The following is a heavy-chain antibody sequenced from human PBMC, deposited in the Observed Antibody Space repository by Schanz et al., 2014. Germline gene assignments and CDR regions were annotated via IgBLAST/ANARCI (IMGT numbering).Heavy chain of an antibody. CDR2: ISGSGGST. J-gene: IGHJ2*01. Sequence: EVQLLESGGGLVQPGGSLRLSCAASGFTFSSYAMSWVRQAPGKGLEWVSAISGSGGSTYYADSVKGRFTISRDNSRSTMYLQMTSLRAEDTAVYFCAKDLGVDCGDGCFNWYCDLCGRGTLVTVSS. CDR1: GFTFSSYA. V-gene: IGHV3-23*01. D-gene: IGHD2-21*02. CDR3: AKDLGVDCGDGCFNWYCDL.